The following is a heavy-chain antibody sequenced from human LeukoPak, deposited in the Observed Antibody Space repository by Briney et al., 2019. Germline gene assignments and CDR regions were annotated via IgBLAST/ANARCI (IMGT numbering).Heavy chain of an antibody. V-gene: IGHV4-39*01. CDR3: AREEASVGDY. CDR1: GGSISSNSHY. Sequence: PSETLSLTCTVSGGSISSNSHYWAWIRQPPGKGLEWIGSIHYSGSTFYSPSLKSRVTISVYTSKNQFSLILTSVTASDTAVYYCAREEASVGDYWGQGILVTVSS. D-gene: IGHD2-21*01. CDR2: IHYSGST. J-gene: IGHJ4*02.